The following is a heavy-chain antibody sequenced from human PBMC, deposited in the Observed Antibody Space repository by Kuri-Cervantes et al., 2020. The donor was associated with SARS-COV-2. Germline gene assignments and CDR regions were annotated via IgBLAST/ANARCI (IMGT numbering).Heavy chain of an antibody. CDR1: GGTFSSYA. J-gene: IGHJ4*02. V-gene: IGHV1-69*13. CDR3: ARDRPEKTTIFWSGYQTVHFDY. CDR2: IIPIFGTA. D-gene: IGHD3-3*01. Sequence: SVKVSCKASGGTFSSYAISWVRQAPGQGLEWMGGIIPIFGTANYAQKFQGRVTITADESTSTAYMELSSLRSEDTAVYYCARDRPEKTTIFWSGYQTVHFDYWGQGTLVTVSS.